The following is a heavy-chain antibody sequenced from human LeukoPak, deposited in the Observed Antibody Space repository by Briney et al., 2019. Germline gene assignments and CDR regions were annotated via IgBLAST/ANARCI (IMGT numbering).Heavy chain of an antibody. J-gene: IGHJ4*02. CDR3: ASQPAVVDLDY. CDR1: GFIFSNYW. CDR2: IKPDGSEK. Sequence: PGVSLRLSCAASGFIFSNYWMTWVRQAPGKGLEWVANIKPDGSEKSYVDSVKGRFTISRDNAKNSLYLQMNSLRVEDTAVYYCASQPAVVDLDYWGQGTLVTVSS. V-gene: IGHV3-7*01. D-gene: IGHD2-2*01.